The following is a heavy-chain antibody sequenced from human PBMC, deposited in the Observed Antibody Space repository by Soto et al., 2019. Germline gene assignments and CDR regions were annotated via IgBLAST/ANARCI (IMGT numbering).Heavy chain of an antibody. CDR1: GYTFTSYY. Sequence: ASVKVSCKASGYTFTSYYMHWVRQAPGQGLEWMGIINPSGGSTSYAQKFQGRVTMTRDTSTSTVYMELSSLRSEDTAVYYCARDLRENPPKLLEWSPPHYYYAMDVWGPGTMGSVSS. D-gene: IGHD3-3*01. J-gene: IGHJ6*02. V-gene: IGHV1-46*01. CDR2: INPSGGST. CDR3: ARDLRENPPKLLEWSPPHYYYAMDV.